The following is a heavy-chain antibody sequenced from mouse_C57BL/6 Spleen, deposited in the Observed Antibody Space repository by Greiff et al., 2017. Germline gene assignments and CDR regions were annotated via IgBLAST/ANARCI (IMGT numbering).Heavy chain of an antibody. CDR2: IDPETGGT. CDR3: TIITTVVATGYYFDY. D-gene: IGHD1-1*01. Sequence: VQLQQSGAELVRPGASVTLSCKASGYTFTDYEMHWVKQTPVHGLEWIGAIDPETGGTAYNQKFKGKAILTADKSSSTAYMELRSLTSEDSAVYYCTIITTVVATGYYFDYWGQGTTLTVSS. V-gene: IGHV1-15*01. J-gene: IGHJ2*01. CDR1: GYTFTDYE.